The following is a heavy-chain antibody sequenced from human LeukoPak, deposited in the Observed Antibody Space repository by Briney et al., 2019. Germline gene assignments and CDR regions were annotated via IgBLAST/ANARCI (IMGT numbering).Heavy chain of an antibody. CDR3: ARQTAMGRSGDY. CDR2: IDPSDSET. D-gene: IGHD5-18*01. J-gene: IGHJ4*02. V-gene: IGHV5-51*01. Sequence: GESLKVSCKASGYSFTSYWIGWVRQMPGKGLEWMGIIDPSDSETRYTPSFQGQVTISVDKSLTTADLQWNSLKASDTAMYYCARQTAMGRSGDYWGQGTLVTVSS. CDR1: GYSFTSYW.